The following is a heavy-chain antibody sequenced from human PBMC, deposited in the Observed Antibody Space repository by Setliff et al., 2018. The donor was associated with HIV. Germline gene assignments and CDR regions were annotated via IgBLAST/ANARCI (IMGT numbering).Heavy chain of an antibody. CDR1: RYTFTRFE. Sequence: ASVKVSCKASRYTFTRFEINWVRQAPGQGLEWMGWMKPDSGNTGYAQKFQGRVTMTRNTSVSTAYLELSNLRSEDTAVYYCVRGGAAYNRDYNEYYYMDVWGTGTTVTVSS. J-gene: IGHJ6*03. D-gene: IGHD1-7*01. V-gene: IGHV1-8*01. CDR3: VRGGAAYNRDYNEYYYMDV. CDR2: MKPDSGNT.